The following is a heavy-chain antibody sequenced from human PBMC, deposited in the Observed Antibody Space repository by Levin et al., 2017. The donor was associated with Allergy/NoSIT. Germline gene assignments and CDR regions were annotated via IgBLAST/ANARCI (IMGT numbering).Heavy chain of an antibody. J-gene: IGHJ4*02. CDR3: VRDHWATSIAVAVVSYYFDY. V-gene: IGHV3-30-3*01. CDR2: ISYDGSNK. CDR1: GFTFSSYA. D-gene: IGHD6-19*01. Sequence: PGESLKISCAASGFTFSSYAMHWVRQAPGKGLEWVAVISYDGSNKYYADSVKGRFTISRDNSKNTLYLQMNSLRAEDTAVYYCVRDHWATSIAVAVVSYYFDYWGQGTLVTVSS.